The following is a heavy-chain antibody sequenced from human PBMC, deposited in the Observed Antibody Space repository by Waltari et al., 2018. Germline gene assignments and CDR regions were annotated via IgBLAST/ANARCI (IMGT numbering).Heavy chain of an antibody. CDR3: ARRGWVVPSSMGAFDI. CDR2: IYNTGRT. Sequence: QVQLKESGPGLVTPSETLSLTCTVSGGPISAYYWNWLRQPPGKGLELIGYIYNTGRTNYNPSLKSRVTISLDTSKNQFSLKLTSVTAADTAVYYCARRGWVVPSSMGAFDIWGQGTLVTVST. D-gene: IGHD2-2*01. J-gene: IGHJ3*02. CDR1: GGPISAYY. V-gene: IGHV4-59*01.